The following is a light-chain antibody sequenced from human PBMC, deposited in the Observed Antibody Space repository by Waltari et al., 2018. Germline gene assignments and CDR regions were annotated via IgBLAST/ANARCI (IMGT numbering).Light chain of an antibody. J-gene: IGKJ1*01. V-gene: IGKV1-5*01. CDR2: DAS. CDR3: QQYTNYSRT. Sequence: DIQMTQSPSTLSASVGDTVTITCRASHDILLWLAWYQQKPGNAPTLLIYDASNLEDGVPSRFSGTESGTEFTLTITNLQPDDSGTYYCQQYTNYSRTFGQGTKVEIK. CDR1: HDILLW.